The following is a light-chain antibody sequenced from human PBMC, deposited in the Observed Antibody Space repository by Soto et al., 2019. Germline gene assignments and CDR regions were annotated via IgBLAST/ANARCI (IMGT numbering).Light chain of an antibody. CDR2: SAS. J-gene: IGKJ5*01. Sequence: MSPSPATLSVAPGARETLSCRARQSVSSSYLAWYQPKPGQAPRLLIYSASARATGIPARFSGSGSGTEFTLTISSLQSEDFAVYYCQQYNIWLASITFGQGTRLEIK. V-gene: IGKV3-15*01. CDR3: QQYNIWLASIT. CDR1: QSVSSSY.